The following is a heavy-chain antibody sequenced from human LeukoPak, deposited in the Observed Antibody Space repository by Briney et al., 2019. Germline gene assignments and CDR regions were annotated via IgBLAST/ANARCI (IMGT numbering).Heavy chain of an antibody. J-gene: IGHJ4*02. D-gene: IGHD3-9*01. V-gene: IGHV3-30*03. CDR2: ISSEGNTQ. CDR3: RVYLTSRDY. CDR1: GFIFSNCD. Sequence: PGGSPRLSCAASGFIFSNCDMHWVRQTPGQGLEWVAIISSEGNTQYYGDSVKGRFTISRDNSKNAVYLQMNSLRPEDTAFYYCRVYLTSRDYWGQGSLVTVSS.